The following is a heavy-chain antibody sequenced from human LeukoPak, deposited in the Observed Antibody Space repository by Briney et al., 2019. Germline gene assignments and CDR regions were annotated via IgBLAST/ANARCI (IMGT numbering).Heavy chain of an antibody. CDR3: ARQAYCGADCYSLDY. CDR1: GGSISSYS. D-gene: IGHD2-21*02. Sequence: SETLSLTCTVSGGSISSYSWSWVRQPPGKGLEWIGSIYTSESTNSNPSLKSRVTISVDTSKSQFSLKLSSVTAADTAVYCCARQAYCGADCYSLDYWAREPWSPSPQ. V-gene: IGHV4-4*09. J-gene: IGHJ4*02. CDR2: IYTSEST.